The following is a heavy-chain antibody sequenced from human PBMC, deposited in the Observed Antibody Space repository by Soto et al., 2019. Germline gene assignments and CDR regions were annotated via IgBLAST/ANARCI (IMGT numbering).Heavy chain of an antibody. D-gene: IGHD2-15*01. J-gene: IGHJ4*02. CDR3: ARVGRYCSGGSCYPSGYFDY. CDR2: IWYDGSNK. Sequence: QVQLVESGGGVVKPGRSLRLSCAASGFIFSSYGMHWVRQAPGKGLEWVAVIWYDGSNKYYADSVKGRFTISRDNSKNTLYLQMNSLRAEDTAVYYCARVGRYCSGGSCYPSGYFDYWGQGTLVTVSS. V-gene: IGHV3-33*01. CDR1: GFIFSSYG.